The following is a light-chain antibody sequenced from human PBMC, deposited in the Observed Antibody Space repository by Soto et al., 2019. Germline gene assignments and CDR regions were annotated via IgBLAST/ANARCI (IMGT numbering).Light chain of an antibody. CDR3: QQGCSTLPP. CDR1: QSISSY. Sequence: DIPMTQSPSSLSASVGDRVTITCRASQSISSYLNWYQQKPGKAPKLLIYAASSLQSGVSSRFSGSGSGTDFTLTISILQPEDVATYYFQQGCSTLPPFGQGTKVEIK. J-gene: IGKJ1*01. CDR2: AAS. V-gene: IGKV1-39*01.